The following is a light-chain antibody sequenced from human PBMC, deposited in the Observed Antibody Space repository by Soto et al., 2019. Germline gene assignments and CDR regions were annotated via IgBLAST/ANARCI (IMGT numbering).Light chain of an antibody. CDR3: QQYNSYPWT. CDR2: DAS. J-gene: IGKJ1*01. V-gene: IGKV1-5*01. Sequence: DIQMTQSPSTLSASVGDRVTITCRASQSISSWLAWYQQKPGKAPKLLIYDASNLESGVPSRFSGSGSGTEFTLTISSLQPDDFATYYCQQYNSYPWTFGQGTKV. CDR1: QSISSW.